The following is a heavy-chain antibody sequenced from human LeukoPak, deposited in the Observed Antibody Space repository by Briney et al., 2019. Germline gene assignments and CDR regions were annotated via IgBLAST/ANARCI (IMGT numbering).Heavy chain of an antibody. J-gene: IGHJ4*02. D-gene: IGHD6-13*01. CDR2: INPNSGGT. CDR3: AREPEKTGIAAAGVKEKNFDY. Sequence: ASMKVSCKASGYTFTGYYMHWVRQAPGQGLEWMGWINPNSGGTNYAQKFQGRVTMTRDMSISTAYMDLSRLRSDDSAVYYCAREPEKTGIAAAGVKEKNFDYWGQGTLVTVSS. V-gene: IGHV1-2*02. CDR1: GYTFTGYY.